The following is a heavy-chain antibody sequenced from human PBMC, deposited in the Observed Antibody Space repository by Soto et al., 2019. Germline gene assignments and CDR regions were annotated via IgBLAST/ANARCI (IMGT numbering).Heavy chain of an antibody. J-gene: IGHJ4*02. CDR2: ISGSGGST. Sequence: GGSLRLSCAASGFTFSSYALSWVRQAPGKGLEWVSAISGSGGSTYYADSVKGRFTISRDNSKNTLYLQMNSLRAEDTAVYYCAKENGYSSSWFEFDYWGQGTLVTVSS. V-gene: IGHV3-23*01. CDR1: GFTFSSYA. D-gene: IGHD6-13*01. CDR3: AKENGYSSSWFEFDY.